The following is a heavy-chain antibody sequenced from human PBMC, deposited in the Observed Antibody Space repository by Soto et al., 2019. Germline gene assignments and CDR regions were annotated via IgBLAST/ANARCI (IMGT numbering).Heavy chain of an antibody. D-gene: IGHD2-15*01. CDR3: AKWVPGTPNWFDP. J-gene: IGHJ5*02. CDR2: ISATGSTT. Sequence: EVHLLDSGGALVQPGGSLRLSCQASGFTSGTSALTWVRQAPGQGLEWVSGISATGSTTYYSDSVKGRFNISRDNTKNTAFLQMDSLRAEDTALYYCAKWVPGTPNWFDPWGQGTLVTVSS. CDR1: GFTSGTSA. V-gene: IGHV3-23*01.